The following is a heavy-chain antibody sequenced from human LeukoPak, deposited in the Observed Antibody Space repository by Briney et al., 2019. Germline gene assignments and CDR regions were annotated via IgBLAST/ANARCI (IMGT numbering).Heavy chain of an antibody. V-gene: IGHV4-34*01. CDR3: ARGYCSSTSCYNFFDY. CDR1: GGSFSGYY. Sequence: SETLSLTCAVYGGSFSGYYWSWIHQPPGKGLEWIGEINHSGSTNYNPSLKSRVTISVDTSKNQFSLKLSSVTAADTAVYYCARGYCSSTSCYNFFDYWGQGTLVTVSS. J-gene: IGHJ4*02. D-gene: IGHD2-2*02. CDR2: INHSGST.